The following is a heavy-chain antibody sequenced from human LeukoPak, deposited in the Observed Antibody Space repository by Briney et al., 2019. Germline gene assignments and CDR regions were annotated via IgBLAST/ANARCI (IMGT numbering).Heavy chain of an antibody. V-gene: IGHV3-30*03. Sequence: GGSLRLSCAASGLTFSSHWMHWVRQAPGKGLEWVAVISYDGSNKYYADSVKGRFTISRDNSKNTLYVQMNSLRAEDTAVYYCARDPAKFWSGHDYWGQGTLVTVSS. CDR1: GLTFSSHW. J-gene: IGHJ4*02. D-gene: IGHD3-3*01. CDR3: ARDPAKFWSGHDY. CDR2: ISYDGSNK.